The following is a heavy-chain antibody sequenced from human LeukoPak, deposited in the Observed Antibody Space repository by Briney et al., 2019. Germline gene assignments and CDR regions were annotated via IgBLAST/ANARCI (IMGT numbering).Heavy chain of an antibody. V-gene: IGHV1-24*01. CDR3: AAGRPYSLLDY. D-gene: IGHD5-18*01. J-gene: IGHJ4*02. CDR1: GSSLSELS. CDR2: FDVIDSET. Sequence: ASVKVSCTVSGSSLSELSLYWVRHAPGKGLEWMGGFDVIDSETFYAQKFQGRVTMTEDSSTDTPYMELPSLTSDDTALYYCAAGRPYSLLDYWGQGTLVTVSS.